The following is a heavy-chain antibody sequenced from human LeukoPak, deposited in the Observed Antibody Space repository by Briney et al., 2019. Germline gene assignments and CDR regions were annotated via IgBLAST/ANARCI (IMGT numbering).Heavy chain of an antibody. CDR3: ARLTPYSGSPLGDY. Sequence: SETLSLTCTVSGGSITSSSNFWGWIRQPPGNGLEWIVSISYRGSANYNPSLKSRVTISGDTSKNQFSLKLSSVTAADTAVYYCARLTPYSGSPLGDYWGQGTLVTVSS. CDR2: ISYRGSA. CDR1: GGSITSSSNF. D-gene: IGHD1-26*01. V-gene: IGHV4-39*01. J-gene: IGHJ4*02.